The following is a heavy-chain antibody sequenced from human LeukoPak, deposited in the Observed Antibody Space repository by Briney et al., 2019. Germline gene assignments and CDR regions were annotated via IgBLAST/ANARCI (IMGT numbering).Heavy chain of an antibody. V-gene: IGHV1-8*01. Sequence: ASXXVSCKASGYTFTSYDINWVRQATGQGLEWMGWMNPNSGNTGYAQKFQGRVTMTRNTSISTAYMELSSLRSEDTAVYYCARAEGHDYVWGSYRYNSPDFDYWGQGTLVTVSS. D-gene: IGHD3-16*02. CDR2: MNPNSGNT. J-gene: IGHJ4*02. CDR1: GYTFTSYD. CDR3: ARAEGHDYVWGSYRYNSPDFDY.